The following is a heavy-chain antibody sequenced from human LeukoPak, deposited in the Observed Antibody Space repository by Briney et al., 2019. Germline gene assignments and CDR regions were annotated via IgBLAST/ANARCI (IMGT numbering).Heavy chain of an antibody. CDR3: ARWNYYGSGRDYYYGMDV. CDR2: DSAYSGNT. CDR1: GYTFNYYG. J-gene: IGHJ6*02. D-gene: IGHD3-10*01. V-gene: IGHV1-18*01. Sequence: ASVKVSCKASGYTFNYYGITWVRQAPGQGLEWMGWDSAYSGNTNYAQKFQGRVTMTADTFTTTAYMELRSLRYDDAAVYYCARWNYYGSGRDYYYGMDVWGQGTTVTVSS.